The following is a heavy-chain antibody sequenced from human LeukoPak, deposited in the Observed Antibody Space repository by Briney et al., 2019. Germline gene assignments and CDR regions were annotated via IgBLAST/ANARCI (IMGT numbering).Heavy chain of an antibody. V-gene: IGHV1-69*13. D-gene: IGHD3-10*01. CDR1: GYTFTGYY. J-gene: IGHJ6*03. CDR2: IIPIFGTA. Sequence: SVKVSCKASGYTFTGYYMHWVRQAPGQGLEWMGWIIPIFGTANYAQKFQGRVTITADESTSTAYMELSSLRSEDTAVYYCARAPERGYYYYYYMDVWGKGTTVTVAS. CDR3: ARAPERGYYYYYYMDV.